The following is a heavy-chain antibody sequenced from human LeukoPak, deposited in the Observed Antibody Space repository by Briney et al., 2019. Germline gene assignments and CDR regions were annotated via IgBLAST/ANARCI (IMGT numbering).Heavy chain of an antibody. CDR3: ARTRFSGYYYLFDY. D-gene: IGHD3-22*01. Sequence: SETLSLTCTVSGGSISSSSYYWGWIRQPPGKGLEWIGYIYYSGSTYYNPSLKSRVTISVDTSKNQFSLKLSSVTAADTAVYYCARTRFSGYYYLFDYWGQGTLVTVSS. CDR2: IYYSGST. CDR1: GGSISSSSYY. V-gene: IGHV4-31*03. J-gene: IGHJ4*02.